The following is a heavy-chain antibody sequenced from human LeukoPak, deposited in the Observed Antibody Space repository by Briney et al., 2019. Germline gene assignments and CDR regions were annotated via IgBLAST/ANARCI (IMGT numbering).Heavy chain of an antibody. CDR2: ISGSGGST. Sequence: GGSLRLSCAASGFTFSSYGMHWVRQAPGKGLEWVSAISGSGGSTYYADSVKGRFTISRDNSKNTLYLQMNSLRAEDTAVYYCARENYDSSGYSPWGQGTLVTVSS. CDR3: ARENYDSSGYSP. D-gene: IGHD3-22*01. CDR1: GFTFSSYG. J-gene: IGHJ5*02. V-gene: IGHV3-23*01.